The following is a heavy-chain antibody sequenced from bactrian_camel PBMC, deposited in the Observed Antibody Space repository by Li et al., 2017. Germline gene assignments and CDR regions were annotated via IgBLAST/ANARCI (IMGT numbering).Heavy chain of an antibody. J-gene: IGHJ4*01. Sequence: VQLVESGGGLVQPGESLRLSCVASGITFSRHDVSWVRQAPGKEPEWIATITRSFSPRYAVSVSGRFTISQDSARNTVYLQMNNLQPEGTATYYCAEGRGSRGEHCYSLNYWGQGTQVTVSS. D-gene: IGHD6*01. CDR2: ITRSFSP. V-gene: IGHV3S67*01. CDR3: AEGRGSRGEHCYSLNY. CDR1: GITFSRHD.